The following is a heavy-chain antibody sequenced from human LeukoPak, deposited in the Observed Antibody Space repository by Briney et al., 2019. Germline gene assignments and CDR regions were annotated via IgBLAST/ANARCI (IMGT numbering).Heavy chain of an antibody. Sequence: SETLSLTCTVSGGSISSSSYYWGWIRQPPGKGLEWIGSIYYSGSTYYNPSLKSRVTISVDTSKNQFSLKLSSVTAADTAVYYCARESAMPREVYYYGMDVWGQGTTVTVSS. CDR3: ARESAMPREVYYYGMDV. CDR1: GGSISSSSYY. D-gene: IGHD2-2*01. CDR2: IYYSGST. V-gene: IGHV4-39*07. J-gene: IGHJ6*02.